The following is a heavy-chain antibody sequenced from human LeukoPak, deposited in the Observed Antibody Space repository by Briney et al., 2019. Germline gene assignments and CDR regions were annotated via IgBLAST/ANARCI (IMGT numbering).Heavy chain of an antibody. J-gene: IGHJ5*02. CDR2: ISGYNGNT. Sequence: GASVKVSCKASGYTFTSYGIIWVRQAPGQGLEWMGWISGYNGNTNYAQKFQGRVTMTRDTSTSTVYMELRSLRSDDTAVYYCARVPRYSGSYNPWGQGTLVTVSS. CDR3: ARVPRYSGSYNP. V-gene: IGHV1-18*01. CDR1: GYTFTSYG. D-gene: IGHD1-26*01.